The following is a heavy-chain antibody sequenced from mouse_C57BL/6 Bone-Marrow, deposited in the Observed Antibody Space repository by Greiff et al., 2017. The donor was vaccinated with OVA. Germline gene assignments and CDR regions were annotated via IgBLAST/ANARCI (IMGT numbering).Heavy chain of an antibody. J-gene: IGHJ4*01. Sequence: DVMLVESGGGLVQSGRSLRLSCATSGFTFSDFYMEWVRQAPGKGLEWIAASRNKANDYTTEYSASVKGRFIVSRDTSQSILYLQMNALRAEDTAIYYCARDAIRDAMDYWGQGTSVTVSS. CDR2: SRNKANDYTT. CDR1: GFTFSDFY. D-gene: IGHD2-12*01. V-gene: IGHV7-1*01. CDR3: ARDAIRDAMDY.